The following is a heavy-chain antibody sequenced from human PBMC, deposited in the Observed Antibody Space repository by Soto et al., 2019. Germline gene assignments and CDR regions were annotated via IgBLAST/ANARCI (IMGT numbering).Heavy chain of an antibody. V-gene: IGHV1-69*01. CDR2: IIPIFGTA. D-gene: IGHD4-17*01. Sequence: QVQLVQSGAEVKKPGSSVKVSCKASGGTFSSYAISWVRQAPGQGLEWMGGIIPIFGTANYAQQFQGRVTISADESTSTAYMELSSLRSVDTALYYCARGRNYGDYGVYWGQGTLVTVSS. CDR3: ARGRNYGDYGVY. CDR1: GGTFSSYA. J-gene: IGHJ4*02.